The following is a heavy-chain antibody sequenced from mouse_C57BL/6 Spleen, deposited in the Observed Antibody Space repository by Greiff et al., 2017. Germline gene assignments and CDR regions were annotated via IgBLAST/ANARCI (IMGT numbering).Heavy chain of an antibody. Sequence: EVLLQQSGPELVKPGDSVKISCKASGYSFTGYFMNWVLQSHGKRLEWIGRINPYDGDTFYNQKFKGKATLTVDKSTSTAHMELRSLTSEDSAVYYCTRDYGRNGDMDYWGQGTSVTVAA. J-gene: IGHJ4*01. CDR3: TRDYGRNGDMDY. D-gene: IGHD1-1*02. CDR2: INPYDGDT. CDR1: GYSFTGYF. V-gene: IGHV1-20*01.